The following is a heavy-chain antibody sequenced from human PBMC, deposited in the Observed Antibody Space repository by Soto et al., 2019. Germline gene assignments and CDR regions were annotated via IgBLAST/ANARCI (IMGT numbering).Heavy chain of an antibody. Sequence: PSETLSLTCAVSGGSISSSNWWSWVRQPPGKGLEWIGEIYHSGSTNYNPSLKSRVTISVDTSKNQFSLKVNSVTAADTAVYYCARESYYGSGATVVAYWGQGTLVTVSS. CDR3: ARESYYGSGATVVAY. J-gene: IGHJ4*02. CDR2: IYHSGST. V-gene: IGHV4-4*02. D-gene: IGHD3-10*01. CDR1: GGSISSSNW.